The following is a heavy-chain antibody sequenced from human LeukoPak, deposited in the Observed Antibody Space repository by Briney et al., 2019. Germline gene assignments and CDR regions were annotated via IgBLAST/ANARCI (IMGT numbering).Heavy chain of an antibody. Sequence: GGSLRLSCAASGFTFSSYGIHWVRQPPGKGLEWVAIIWYDGSNKYYGDSVKGRFTISRDNSKNTLYLQMNSLRAEDTAVYYCAKDLAVGATHMVGYYGMDVWGQGTTVTVSS. V-gene: IGHV3-30*02. CDR2: IWYDGSNK. D-gene: IGHD1-26*01. J-gene: IGHJ6*02. CDR3: AKDLAVGATHMVGYYGMDV. CDR1: GFTFSSYG.